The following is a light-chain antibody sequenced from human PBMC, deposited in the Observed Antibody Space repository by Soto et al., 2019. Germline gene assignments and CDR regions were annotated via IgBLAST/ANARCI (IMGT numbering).Light chain of an antibody. V-gene: IGKV1-39*01. Sequence: DIQMTQSPSSLSASVGDRVTITCRASQSVASYLNWYHQKPGKAPKLLIYAASTLQSGVPSRFSGSGSATDFTLTISSLQPEDFATYYWQQSYSAPLTFGGGTKVEIK. CDR2: AAS. J-gene: IGKJ4*01. CDR3: QQSYSAPLT. CDR1: QSVASY.